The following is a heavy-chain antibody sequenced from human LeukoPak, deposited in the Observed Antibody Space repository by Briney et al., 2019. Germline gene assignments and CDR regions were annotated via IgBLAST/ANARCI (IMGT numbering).Heavy chain of an antibody. CDR3: ARDKLPAAIEYYYYGMDV. CDR1: GYTFTSYG. Sequence: ASVKVSCKASGYTFTSYGISWVRQAPGQGLEWMGWISAYNGNTNYAQKLQGRVTMTTDTSTSTAYMELRSLRSDDTAVYYCARDKLPAAIEYYYYGMDVWGQGTLVTVSS. D-gene: IGHD2-2*01. V-gene: IGHV1-18*01. CDR2: ISAYNGNT. J-gene: IGHJ6*02.